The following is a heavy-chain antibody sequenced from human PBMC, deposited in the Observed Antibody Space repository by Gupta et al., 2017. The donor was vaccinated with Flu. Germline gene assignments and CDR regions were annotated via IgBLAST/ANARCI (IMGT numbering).Heavy chain of an antibody. CDR3: AKDTIAAAKSPTNWCDP. V-gene: IGHV3-30*18. J-gene: IGHJ5*02. D-gene: IGHD6-13*01. CDR1: GFTFRSYG. CDR2: ISYDGSNK. Sequence: QVQLVESGGGVVQPGRSLRLSCAASGFTFRSYGMHWVRQAPGKGLEWVAVISYDGSNKYYADSVKGRFTSSRDNSKNTLYLQMNSLRAEDTAVYYCAKDTIAAAKSPTNWCDPWGQGTRGTVSA.